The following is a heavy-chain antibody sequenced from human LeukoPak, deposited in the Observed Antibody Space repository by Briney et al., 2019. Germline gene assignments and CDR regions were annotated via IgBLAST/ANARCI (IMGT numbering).Heavy chain of an antibody. V-gene: IGHV3-11*04. Sequence: PGGFLRLSCSASTFTFSGYYMSWIRQAPGKGLDWVSYISGSGRTIYYADSVKGRFTISRDNAKNSLYLQMNSLRAEDTAVYYCAELGITMIGGVWGKGTTVTISS. D-gene: IGHD3-10*02. J-gene: IGHJ6*04. CDR2: ISGSGRTI. CDR1: TFTFSGYY. CDR3: AELGITMIGGV.